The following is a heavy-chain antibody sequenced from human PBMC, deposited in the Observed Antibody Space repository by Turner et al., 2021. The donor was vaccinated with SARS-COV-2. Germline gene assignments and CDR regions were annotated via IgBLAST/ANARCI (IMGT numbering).Heavy chain of an antibody. Sequence: VQLVASGGGLVQLGGSLSLSCAASGFTFSSYWMHWVRQAPGKGLVWVSGIKSDGSSTSYADSVKGRFTIYRDNAKNTLYLQMNSLRAEDTAVYYWARDQIAATHAFDIWGQGTMVTVS. D-gene: IGHD6-13*01. CDR3: ARDQIAATHAFDI. CDR2: IKSDGSST. V-gene: IGHV3-74*01. J-gene: IGHJ3*02. CDR1: GFTFSSYW.